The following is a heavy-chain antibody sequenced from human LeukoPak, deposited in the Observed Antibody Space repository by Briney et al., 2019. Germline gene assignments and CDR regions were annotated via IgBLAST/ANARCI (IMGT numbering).Heavy chain of an antibody. CDR2: INHSGST. J-gene: IGHJ5*02. Sequence: KPSETLSLTCAVYGGSFSGYYWSWIRQPPGKGLEWIGEINHSGSTNYNPSLKSRVTISVDTSKNQFSLKLTSVTAADTAVYYCARGRLMYDFLTGYRRGFDPWGQGTLVTVSS. CDR3: ARGRLMYDFLTGYRRGFDP. CDR1: GGSFSGYY. V-gene: IGHV4-34*01. D-gene: IGHD3-9*01.